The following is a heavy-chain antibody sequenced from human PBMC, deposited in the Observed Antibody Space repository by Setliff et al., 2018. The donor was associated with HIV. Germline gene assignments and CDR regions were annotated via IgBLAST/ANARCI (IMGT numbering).Heavy chain of an antibody. J-gene: IGHJ4*02. D-gene: IGHD6-13*01. CDR1: DDSISSNY. Sequence: SETLSLTCTVSDDSISSNYWSWVRQPAGKGLEWIGRIYTSGSTNYNPSLKSRVTMSVDTSKNQFSLKLTSVTAADTAVYYCARDHYIITSYSSSWYDLWGQGTLVTVSS. CDR2: IYTSGST. V-gene: IGHV4-4*07. CDR3: ARDHYIITSYSSSWYDL.